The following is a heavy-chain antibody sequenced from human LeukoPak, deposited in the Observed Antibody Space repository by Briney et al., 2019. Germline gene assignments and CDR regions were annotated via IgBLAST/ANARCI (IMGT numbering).Heavy chain of an antibody. CDR2: VYHSGST. V-gene: IGHV4-4*02. J-gene: IGHJ4*02. CDR1: GDSISGSDW. CDR3: VRRRYNYGFDS. Sequence: SETLSLTCDVSGDSISGSDWWNWVRQPPGKGLEWIGGVYHSGSTNYNPSLKSRVTMSVDKSKNQFSLELRSVTAADTAVFYCVRRRYNYGFDSWGQGTLVTVSS. D-gene: IGHD5-18*01.